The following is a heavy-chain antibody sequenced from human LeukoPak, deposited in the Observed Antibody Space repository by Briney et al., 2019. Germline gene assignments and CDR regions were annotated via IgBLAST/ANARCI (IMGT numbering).Heavy chain of an antibody. V-gene: IGHV1-8*01. D-gene: IGHD6-19*01. Sequence: GASVKVSCKASGYTFTSYDFNWVRQATGQGLEWMGWMNPNSGNTGYAQKFQGRVTMTRNTSISTAYMELSSLRSEDTAVYYCARGRRAVAGRRFDYWGQGTLVTVSS. CDR3: ARGRRAVAGRRFDY. J-gene: IGHJ4*02. CDR1: GYTFTSYD. CDR2: MNPNSGNT.